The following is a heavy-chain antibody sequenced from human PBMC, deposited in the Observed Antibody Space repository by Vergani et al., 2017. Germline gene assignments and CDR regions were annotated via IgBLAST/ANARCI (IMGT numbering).Heavy chain of an antibody. CDR3: AKDRHNWNYKKERNVPYIDI. CDR2: IWYDGSNK. V-gene: IGHV3-33*03. CDR1: GFTFDDYA. J-gene: IGHJ3*02. D-gene: IGHD1-7*01. Sequence: VQLVESGGGLVQPGRSLRLSCAASGFTFDDYAMHWVRQAPGTGLEWVAVIWYDGSNKYYADSVKGRFTISRDNAKNSLYLQMNSLRAEDTALYYCAKDRHNWNYKKERNVPYIDIGSQGRIVTVSS.